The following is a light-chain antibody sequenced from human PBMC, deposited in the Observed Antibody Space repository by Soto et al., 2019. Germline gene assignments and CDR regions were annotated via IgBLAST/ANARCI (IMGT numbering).Light chain of an antibody. V-gene: IGLV9-49*01. Sequence: QSVLTQPPSASASLVASVTLTCTLSSGYSNYKVDWYQQRPGKGPRFVMRVGTGGIVGSKGDGIPDRFSVLGSGLNRYLTIKNIQEEDESDYHCGADHGSGSNFVVVFGGGTQLTVL. CDR3: GADHGSGSNFVVV. CDR1: SGYSNYK. J-gene: IGLJ2*01. CDR2: VGTGGIVG.